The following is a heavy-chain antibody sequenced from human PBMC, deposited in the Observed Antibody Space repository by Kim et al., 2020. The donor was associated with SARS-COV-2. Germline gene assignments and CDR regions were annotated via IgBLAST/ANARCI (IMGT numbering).Heavy chain of an antibody. CDR1: GFTFSSYW. V-gene: IGHV3-7*03. CDR3: ARVAVAGNGANTRARYNWFDP. CDR2: IKQDGSEK. D-gene: IGHD6-19*01. J-gene: IGHJ5*02. Sequence: GGSLRLSCAASGFTFSSYWMSWVRQAPGKGLEWVANIKQDGSEKYYVDSVKGRFTISRDNAKNSLYLQMNSLRAEDTAVYYCARVAVAGNGANTRARYNWFDPWGQGTLVTVSS.